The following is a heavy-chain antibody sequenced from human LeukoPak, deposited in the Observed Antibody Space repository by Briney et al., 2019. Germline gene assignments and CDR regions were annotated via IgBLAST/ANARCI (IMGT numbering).Heavy chain of an antibody. D-gene: IGHD3-22*01. V-gene: IGHV4-34*01. CDR1: GGSFSGYY. CDR3: ARAQALYDCSGYYYSYYFDY. CDR2: INHSGST. Sequence: SETLSLTCAVYGGSFSGYYWSWIRQPPGKGLEWIGEINHSGSTNYNPSLESRVTISVDTSKNQFSLKLSSVTAADTAVYYCARAQALYDCSGYYYSYYFDYWGQGTLVTVSS. J-gene: IGHJ4*02.